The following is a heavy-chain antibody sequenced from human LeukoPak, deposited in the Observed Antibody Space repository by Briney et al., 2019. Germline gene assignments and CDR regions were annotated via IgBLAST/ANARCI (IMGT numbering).Heavy chain of an antibody. J-gene: IGHJ4*02. Sequence: GGSLRLSCAASGFTFSSAWMTWVRQAPGKGLEWVGRARSKADGGTTDYAAPAKGRFTISRDDSENTVFLQMNSLKTEDTAVYYCTTVRPGTSGYSYWGQGTLVTVSS. CDR1: GFTFSSAW. V-gene: IGHV3-15*01. CDR3: TTVRPGTSGYSY. D-gene: IGHD3-22*01. CDR2: ARSKADGGTT.